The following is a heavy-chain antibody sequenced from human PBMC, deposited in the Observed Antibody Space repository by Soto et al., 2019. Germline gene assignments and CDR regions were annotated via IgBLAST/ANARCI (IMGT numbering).Heavy chain of an antibody. V-gene: IGHV4-34*11. CDR3: ARELLWFGELSQNWFDP. D-gene: IGHD3-10*01. CDR2: IYYSGST. CDR1: GGSFSGYY. J-gene: IGHJ5*02. Sequence: PSETLSLTCAVYGGSFSGYYWSWIRQPPGKGLEWIGYIYYSGSTNCNPSLKSRVTISVDTSKNQFSLKLSSVTAADTAVYYCARELLWFGELSQNWFDPWGQGTLVTVSS.